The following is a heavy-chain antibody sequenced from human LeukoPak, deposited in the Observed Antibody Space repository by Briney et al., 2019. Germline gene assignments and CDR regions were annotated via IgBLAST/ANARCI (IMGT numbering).Heavy chain of an antibody. J-gene: IGHJ4*02. CDR2: IYWDDDK. V-gene: IGHV2-5*02. Sequence: SGPTLVNPTQTLTLTCTFPGFSLSTSGVSVGWIRQPPGKALEWLALIYWDDDKRYSPSLKSRLTITKDTSKNQVVLTMTNMDPVDTATYYCAHTQIGENYGVFFDYWGQGTLVTVSS. CDR1: GFSLSTSGVS. CDR3: AHTQIGENYGVFFDY. D-gene: IGHD4-17*01.